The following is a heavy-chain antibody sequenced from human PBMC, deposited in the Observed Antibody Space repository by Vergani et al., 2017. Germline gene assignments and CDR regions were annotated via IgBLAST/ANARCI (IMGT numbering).Heavy chain of an antibody. CDR3: ARHSAIVGVHDY. CDR1: GGSISSSSYY. J-gene: IGHJ4*02. Sequence: QLQLQESGPGLVKPSETLSLTCTVSGGSISSSSYYWGWIRQPPGKGLEWIGSIYYSGSTYYNPSLKSRVTISVDTSKNQFSLKLSSVTAADTAVYYWARHSAIVGVHDYWGQGTLVTVSS. CDR2: IYYSGST. V-gene: IGHV4-39*01. D-gene: IGHD2-2*01.